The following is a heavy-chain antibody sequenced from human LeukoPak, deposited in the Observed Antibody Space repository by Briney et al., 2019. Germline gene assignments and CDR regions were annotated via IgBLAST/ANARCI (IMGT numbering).Heavy chain of an antibody. Sequence: GASVKVSCKASGYTCTGYYIHWVRQAPGQGLEWMGWINPNSGGTNYAQKFQGRVTMTRDTSISTAYMELSRLRSDDTAVYYCARDTAMVTNCFDPWGQVTLVTVSS. D-gene: IGHD5-18*01. V-gene: IGHV1-2*02. CDR2: INPNSGGT. J-gene: IGHJ5*02. CDR1: GYTCTGYY. CDR3: ARDTAMVTNCFDP.